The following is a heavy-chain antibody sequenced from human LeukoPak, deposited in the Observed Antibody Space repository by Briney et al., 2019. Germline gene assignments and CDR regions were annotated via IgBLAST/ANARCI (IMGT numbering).Heavy chain of an antibody. D-gene: IGHD2-15*01. CDR1: GYTFTSYA. J-gene: IGHJ4*02. V-gene: IGHV1-3*03. CDR3: ARSFGRVAATGFDY. CDR2: INAGNGNT. Sequence: ASVKVSCKASGYTFTSYAMHWVRQAPGQRLEWMGWINAGNGNTKYSQEFQGRVTITRDTSASTAYMELSSLRSEDMAVYHCARSFGRVAATGFDYWGQGTLVTVSS.